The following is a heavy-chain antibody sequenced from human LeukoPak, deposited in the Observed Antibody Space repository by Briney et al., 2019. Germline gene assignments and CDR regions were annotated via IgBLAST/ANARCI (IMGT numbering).Heavy chain of an antibody. CDR3: AKALTDELMSRSHYDFWSGYHPSGTVYYYMDV. J-gene: IGHJ6*03. CDR1: GFTFSSYS. Sequence: GGSLSLSCAASGFTFSSYSMNWVRQAPGKGLEWVSAISSSDSNTNYANSVKGRFIISRDNSKNTLYLQMNSLRAEGTAIYYCAKALTDELMSRSHYDFWSGYHPSGTVYYYMDVWGKGTTVTVSS. D-gene: IGHD3-3*01. V-gene: IGHV3-23*01. CDR2: ISSSDSNT.